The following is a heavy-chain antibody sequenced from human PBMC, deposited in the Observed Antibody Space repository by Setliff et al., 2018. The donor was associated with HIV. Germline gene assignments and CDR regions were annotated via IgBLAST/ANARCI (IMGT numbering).Heavy chain of an antibody. CDR2: INHSGST. CDR1: GGSFSGYY. J-gene: IGHJ4*02. D-gene: IGHD3-22*01. V-gene: IGHV4-34*01. CDR3: ARAPGAYYYDSSGYPIGIRFDY. Sequence: SETLSLTCAVYGGSFSGYYWSWIRQPPGKGLEWIGEINHSGSTNYNPSLKSRVTISVDTSKNRFSLKLSSVTAADTAVYYCARAPGAYYYDSSGYPIGIRFDYWGQGTLVTVSS.